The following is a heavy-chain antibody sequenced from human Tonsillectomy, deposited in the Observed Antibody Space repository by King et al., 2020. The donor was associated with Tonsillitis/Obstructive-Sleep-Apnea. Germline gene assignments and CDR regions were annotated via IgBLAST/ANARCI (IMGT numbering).Heavy chain of an antibody. Sequence: VQLVESGGGVAQPGRSLRLSCAASGFTFSSYGMHWVRQAPGKGLEWVAVISYDGSNKYYADSEKGRFTISRDNSKNTLYLQMNSLRAEDTAVYYCAKDLDTAVAGLDYWGQGTLVTVSS. CDR2: ISYDGSNK. CDR1: GFTFSSYG. CDR3: AKDLDTAVAGLDY. V-gene: IGHV3-30*18. J-gene: IGHJ4*02. D-gene: IGHD6-19*01.